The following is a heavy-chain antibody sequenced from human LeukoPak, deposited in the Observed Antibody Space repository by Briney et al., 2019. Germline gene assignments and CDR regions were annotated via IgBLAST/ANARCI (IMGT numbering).Heavy chain of an antibody. V-gene: IGHV1-18*01. Sequence: ASVKVSCKASGYTFTSYGISWVRQTPGQGLEWMGWISAYNGNTNYAQKLQGRVTMTTDTSTSTAYMELRSLRSDDTAVYYCATNDYGDSFDYWGQGTLVTVSS. CDR1: GYTFTSYG. D-gene: IGHD4-17*01. CDR3: ATNDYGDSFDY. J-gene: IGHJ4*02. CDR2: ISAYNGNT.